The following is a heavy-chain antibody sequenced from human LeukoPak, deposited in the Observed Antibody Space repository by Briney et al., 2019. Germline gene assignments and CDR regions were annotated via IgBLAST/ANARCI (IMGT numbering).Heavy chain of an antibody. J-gene: IGHJ4*02. CDR3: ARVTAYLYYFDY. D-gene: IGHD3-16*01. Sequence: SETLSLTCTVSGGSISSSSYYWGWIRQPPGKGLEWIGSIYYSGSAYYNPSLKSRVTISVDTSKNQFSLKLSSVTAADTAVYYCARVTAYLYYFDYWGQGTLVTVSS. CDR1: GGSISSSSYY. V-gene: IGHV4-39*07. CDR2: IYYSGSA.